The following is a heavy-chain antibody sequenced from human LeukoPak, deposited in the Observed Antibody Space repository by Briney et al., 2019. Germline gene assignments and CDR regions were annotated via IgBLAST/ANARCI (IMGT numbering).Heavy chain of an antibody. CDR2: IYYSGST. D-gene: IGHD1-26*01. Sequence: SETLSLTCTVSGGSISSYYWSWIRQPPGKGLEWIGSIYYSGSTYYNPSLKSRVTILVDTSKNQLSLKLSSVTAADTAVYYCAVERAGAGAFDIWGQGTMVTVSS. CDR1: GGSISSYY. CDR3: AVERAGAGAFDI. J-gene: IGHJ3*02. V-gene: IGHV4-39*07.